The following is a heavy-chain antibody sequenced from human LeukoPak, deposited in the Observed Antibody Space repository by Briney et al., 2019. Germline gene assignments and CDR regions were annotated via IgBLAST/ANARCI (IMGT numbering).Heavy chain of an antibody. CDR1: GGTFSSYA. Sequence: GASVKVSCKASGGTFSSYAISWVRQAPGQGLEWMGGIIPIFGTANYAQKFRGRVTITADKSTRTAYMELSSLRSEDTAVYYCARDNVSRAPPHFAPWAREPLLTVSS. J-gene: IGHJ5*02. CDR3: ARDNVSRAPPHFAP. V-gene: IGHV1-69*06. D-gene: IGHD3-3*02. CDR2: IIPIFGTA.